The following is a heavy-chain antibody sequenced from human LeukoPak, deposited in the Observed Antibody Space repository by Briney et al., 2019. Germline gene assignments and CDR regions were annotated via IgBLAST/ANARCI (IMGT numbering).Heavy chain of an antibody. V-gene: IGHV3-30-3*01. J-gene: IGHJ4*02. CDR3: ARDYYDSSGYYYGGVDY. CDR1: GFTFSSYA. D-gene: IGHD3-22*01. CDR2: ISYDGSNK. Sequence: QAGGSLRLSCAASGFTFSSYAMHWVRQAPGKGLEWVAVISYDGSNKYYADSVKGRFTISRDNSKNTLYLQMNSLRAEDTAVYYCARDYYDSSGYYYGGVDYWGQGTLVTVSS.